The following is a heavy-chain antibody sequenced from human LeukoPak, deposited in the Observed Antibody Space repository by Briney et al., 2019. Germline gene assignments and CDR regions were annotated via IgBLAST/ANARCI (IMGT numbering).Heavy chain of an antibody. Sequence: GGSLRLSCAASGFNVNNNYMSWVRQAPGEGLEWVSVIHIGGSTDYADSVKGRFTISRDDSKNTVYLQMNSLRAEDTAVYYCARSSSAYYYEFDYWGQGTLVTVSS. CDR3: ARSSSAYYYEFDY. J-gene: IGHJ4*02. CDR1: GFNVNNNY. V-gene: IGHV3-53*01. CDR2: IHIGGST. D-gene: IGHD3-22*01.